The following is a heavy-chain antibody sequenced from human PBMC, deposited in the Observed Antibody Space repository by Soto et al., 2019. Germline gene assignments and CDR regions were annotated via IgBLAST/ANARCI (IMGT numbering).Heavy chain of an antibody. V-gene: IGHV3-11*01. CDR2: ISSSGSTI. J-gene: IGHJ6*03. D-gene: IGHD6-13*01. CDR3: ARDLGGIAAAGDYYYYYYMDV. CDR1: GFTFSDYY. Sequence: GGSLRLSCAASGFTFSDYYMSWIRQAPGKGLEWVSYISSSGSTIYYADSVKGRFTISRDNAKNSLYLQMNSLRAEDTAVYYCARDLGGIAAAGDYYYYYYMDVWGKGTTVTVSS.